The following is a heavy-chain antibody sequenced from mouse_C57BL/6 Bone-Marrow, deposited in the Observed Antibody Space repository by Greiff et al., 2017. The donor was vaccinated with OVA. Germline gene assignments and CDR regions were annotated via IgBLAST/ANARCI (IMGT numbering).Heavy chain of an antibody. Sequence: VKLMESGPGLVAPSQSLSITCTVSGFSLTSYGVHWVRQPPGKGLEWLVVIWSDGSTTYNSALKSRLSISKDNSKSQVFLKMNSLQTDDTAMYYCARHGGLGDYYAMDYWGQGTSVTVSS. D-gene: IGHD2-4*01. CDR2: IWSDGST. J-gene: IGHJ4*01. CDR1: GFSLTSYG. V-gene: IGHV2-6-1*01. CDR3: ARHGGLGDYYAMDY.